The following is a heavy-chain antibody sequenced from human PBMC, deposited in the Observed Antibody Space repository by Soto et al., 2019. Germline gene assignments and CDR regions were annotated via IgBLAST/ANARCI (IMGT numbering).Heavy chain of an antibody. CDR3: ARAACGGSCYSEISDYYYYYMDV. Sequence: VQLVQSGAEVKKPGASVKVSCKASGYTFTSYDINWVRQATGQGLEWMGWMNPNTGNTGYAQKFQGRVTMTRNTSMSTAYMELSSLRSEDTAVYYCARAACGGSCYSEISDYYYYYMDVWGKGTTVTVSS. CDR1: GYTFTSYD. V-gene: IGHV1-8*01. CDR2: MNPNTGNT. J-gene: IGHJ6*03. D-gene: IGHD2-15*01.